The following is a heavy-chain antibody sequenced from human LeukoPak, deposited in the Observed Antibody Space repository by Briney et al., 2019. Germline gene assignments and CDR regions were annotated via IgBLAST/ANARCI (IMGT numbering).Heavy chain of an antibody. D-gene: IGHD6-13*01. CDR3: ARVGSSWYHAAFDI. Sequence: GASVKVSCKASGYTFTSYAMNWVRQAPGQGLEWMGWINTKTGNPTYAQGFTGRFVFSLDTSVSTAYLQISSLRAEDTTVYYCARVGSSWYHAAFDIWGQGTMVTVSS. J-gene: IGHJ3*02. CDR2: INTKTGNP. V-gene: IGHV7-4-1*02. CDR1: GYTFTSYA.